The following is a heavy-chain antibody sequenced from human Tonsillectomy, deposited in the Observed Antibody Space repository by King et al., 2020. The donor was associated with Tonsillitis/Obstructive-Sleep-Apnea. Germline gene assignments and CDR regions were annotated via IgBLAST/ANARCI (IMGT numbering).Heavy chain of an antibody. Sequence: VQLVESGAEVKKPGESLRISCKGSGYSFTSYWISWVRQMPGKGLEWMGTIDPSDSYTNYSPSFQGHVTISADKSITTAYLQWSSLKASDTAMYYCARHGSRGGSCYEDYYGMDVWGQGTTVTVSS. CDR3: ARHGSRGGSCYEDYYGMDV. CDR1: GYSFTSYW. J-gene: IGHJ6*02. CDR2: IDPSDSYT. D-gene: IGHD2-15*01. V-gene: IGHV5-10-1*03.